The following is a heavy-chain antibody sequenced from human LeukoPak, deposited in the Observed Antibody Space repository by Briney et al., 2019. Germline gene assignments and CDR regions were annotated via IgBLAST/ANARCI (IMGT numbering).Heavy chain of an antibody. D-gene: IGHD3-22*01. Sequence: AGGSLRLSCAASGFTFSSCAMSWVRQAPGKGLEWVSAISGSGGSTYYADSVKGRFTISRDNSKNTLYLQMNSLRAEDTAVYYCAKDVAYYDSSGYYGEWDYWGQGTLVTVSS. CDR3: AKDVAYYDSSGYYGEWDY. CDR2: ISGSGGST. J-gene: IGHJ4*02. CDR1: GFTFSSCA. V-gene: IGHV3-23*01.